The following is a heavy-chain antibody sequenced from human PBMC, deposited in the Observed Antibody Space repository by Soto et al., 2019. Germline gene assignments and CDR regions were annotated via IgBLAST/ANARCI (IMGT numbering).Heavy chain of an antibody. D-gene: IGHD6-19*01. V-gene: IGHV4-59*12. CDR1: GGSISSYY. CDR2: IYYSGST. Sequence: SETLSLTCTVSGGSISSYYWSWIRQPPGKGLEWIGYIYYSGSTDYNPSLKSRVTISVDTSKNQFSLKLSSVTAADTAVYYCARDDMAGLDYWGQGTLDTVSS. CDR3: ARDDMAGLDY. J-gene: IGHJ4*02.